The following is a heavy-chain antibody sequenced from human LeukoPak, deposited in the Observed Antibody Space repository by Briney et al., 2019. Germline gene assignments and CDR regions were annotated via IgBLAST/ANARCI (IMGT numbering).Heavy chain of an antibody. D-gene: IGHD3-22*01. CDR1: GYSISSGYY. CDR3: ARDFARSTLDDSSCYYPAAPMDV. J-gene: IGHJ6*03. Sequence: SETLSLTCTVSGYSISSGYYWGWIRQPPGKGLEWIGSIYHSGSTYYNPSLKSRVTISVDTSKNQFSLKLSSVTAADTAVYYCARDFARSTLDDSSCYYPAAPMDVWGKGTTVTVSS. V-gene: IGHV4-38-2*02. CDR2: IYHSGST.